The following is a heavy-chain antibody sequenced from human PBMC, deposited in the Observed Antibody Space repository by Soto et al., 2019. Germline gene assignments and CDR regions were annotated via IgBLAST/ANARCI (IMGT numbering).Heavy chain of an antibody. CDR2: ISYDGSNK. V-gene: IGHV3-30*18. Sequence: GGSLRLSCAASGFTFSSYGMHWVRQAPGKGLEWVAVISYDGSNKYYADSVKGRFTISRDNSKNTLYLQMNSLRAEDTAVYYCAKDRHYYDSSGPTADYWGQGTLVTVSS. J-gene: IGHJ4*02. D-gene: IGHD3-22*01. CDR3: AKDRHYYDSSGPTADY. CDR1: GFTFSSYG.